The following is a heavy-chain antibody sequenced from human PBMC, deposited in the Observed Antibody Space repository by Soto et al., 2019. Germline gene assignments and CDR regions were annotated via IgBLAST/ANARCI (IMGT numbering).Heavy chain of an antibody. CDR2: ISPGGGTI. CDR1: GFTFSDYY. D-gene: IGHD3-10*01. CDR3: VRVGYAYGNDP. J-gene: IGHJ5*02. Sequence: QVQLVESGGGLVKPGGSLRLSCAASGFTFSDYYMSWIRQAPGKGLEWVSYISPGGGTIYYADSVKGRFTLSRDNAKNSLYLQMNSLRAEDTAVYHCVRVGYAYGNDPWGQGTLVAVSS. V-gene: IGHV3-11*01.